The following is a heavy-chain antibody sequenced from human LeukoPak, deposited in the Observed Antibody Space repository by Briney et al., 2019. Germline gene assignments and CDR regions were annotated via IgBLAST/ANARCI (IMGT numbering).Heavy chain of an antibody. J-gene: IGHJ4*02. Sequence: GGSLRLSCAASGFTFSNYAMYWLRQAPGKGLEWVAFTTYDEGDKFYADSVKGRFTISRDNSKNTLYSQMNSLRAEDTALYYCAKDRANAWTSDYWGRGTLVTVSS. CDR3: AKDRANAWTSDY. CDR2: TTYDEGDK. CDR1: GFTFSNYA. D-gene: IGHD3/OR15-3a*01. V-gene: IGHV3-30*02.